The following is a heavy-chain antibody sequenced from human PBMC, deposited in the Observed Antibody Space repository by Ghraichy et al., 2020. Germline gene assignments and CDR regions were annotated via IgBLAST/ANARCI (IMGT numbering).Heavy chain of an antibody. CDR3: VKDGAGTNHFDF. Sequence: GESLNISCAASGSSFSIYGMHWVRQAPGEGLEWVAFIRYDGSIKSYAASVRGRFTISRDNSKNTLYVQMNSLRAEDTAVYYCVKDGAGTNHFDFWGQGTLVTVSS. J-gene: IGHJ4*02. V-gene: IGHV3-30*02. CDR1: GSSFSIYG. D-gene: IGHD1-26*01. CDR2: IRYDGSIK.